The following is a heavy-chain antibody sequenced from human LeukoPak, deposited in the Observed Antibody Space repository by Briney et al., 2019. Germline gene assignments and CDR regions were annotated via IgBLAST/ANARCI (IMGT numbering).Heavy chain of an antibody. D-gene: IGHD5-18*01. Sequence: SETLSLTCAVYGGSFSGYYWSWIRQPPGKGLEWIGEINHSGSTNYNPSLKSRVTISVDTSKNQFSLKLSSVTAADTAVYYCARRGPPWIQLWTTPYYFDYWGQGTLVTVSS. CDR1: GGSFSGYY. J-gene: IGHJ4*02. CDR3: ARRGPPWIQLWTTPYYFDY. V-gene: IGHV4-34*01. CDR2: INHSGST.